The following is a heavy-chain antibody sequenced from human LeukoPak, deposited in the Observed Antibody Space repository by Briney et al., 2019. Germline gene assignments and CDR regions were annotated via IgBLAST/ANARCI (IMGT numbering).Heavy chain of an antibody. D-gene: IGHD5-24*01. V-gene: IGHV4-39*07. CDR2: IYYSGST. CDR3: ARARDSLQVPVDY. Sequence: SETLSLTCTVSGGSISSSSYYWGWIRQPPGKGLEWIGSIYYSGSTYYNPSLKSRVTISVDTSKNQFSLKLSSVTAADTAVYYCARARDSLQVPVDYWGQGTLVTVSS. CDR1: GGSISSSSYY. J-gene: IGHJ4*02.